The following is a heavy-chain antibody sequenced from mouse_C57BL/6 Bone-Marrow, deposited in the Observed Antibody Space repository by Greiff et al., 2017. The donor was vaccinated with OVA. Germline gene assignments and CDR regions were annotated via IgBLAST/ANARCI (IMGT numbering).Heavy chain of an antibody. CDR2: INPNNGGT. V-gene: IGHV1-26*01. D-gene: IGHD1-1*02. CDR1: GYTFTDYY. J-gene: IGHJ3*01. Sequence: EVQLQQSGPELVKPGASVKISCKASGYTFTDYYMNWVKQSHGKSLEWIGDINPNNGGTSYNQKFKGKATLTVDKSSSTDYMELRSLTSEDSAVYYCARSGGTWFAYWGQGTLVTVSA. CDR3: ARSGGTWFAY.